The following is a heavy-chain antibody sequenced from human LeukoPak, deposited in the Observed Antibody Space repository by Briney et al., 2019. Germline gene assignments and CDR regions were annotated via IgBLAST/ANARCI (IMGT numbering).Heavy chain of an antibody. D-gene: IGHD3-22*01. CDR1: GFTVSTNY. Sequence: GGSLRLSCAVSGFTVSTNYMSWVRQAPGKGLEWVSVIYSGGDTYYADSVKGRFTFSRDNSKNTLYLQINSLRAEDTAVYYCARHDSGYGPFDYWGQGTLVTVSS. J-gene: IGHJ4*02. V-gene: IGHV3-53*01. CDR3: ARHDSGYGPFDY. CDR2: IYSGGDT.